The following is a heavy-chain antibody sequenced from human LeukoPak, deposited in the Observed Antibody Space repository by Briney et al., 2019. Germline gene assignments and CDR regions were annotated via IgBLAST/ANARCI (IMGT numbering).Heavy chain of an antibody. V-gene: IGHV3-21*01. J-gene: IGHJ4*02. CDR1: GFTFSSYS. CDR2: ISSSSSYI. D-gene: IGHD2-2*02. Sequence: GGSLRLSCAASGFTFSSYSMNWVRQAPGKGLEWVSSISSSSSYIYYADSVKGRFTISRDNAKNSLYLQMNSLRAEDTAVYCCARDTKPTLGYCSSTSCYIDYWGQGTLVTVSS. CDR3: ARDTKPTLGYCSSTSCYIDY.